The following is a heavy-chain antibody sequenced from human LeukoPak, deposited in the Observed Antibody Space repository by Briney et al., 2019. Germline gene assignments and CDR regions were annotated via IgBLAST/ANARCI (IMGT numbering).Heavy chain of an antibody. CDR2: IKQDGSEK. CDR3: ARDPGRIAVAGTEDY. Sequence: GGSLRLSCAASGFTFSSYWMSWVRQAPGKGLEWVANIKQDGSEKHYVDSVKGRFTISRDNAKNSLYLQMNSLRAEDTAVYYCARDPGRIAVAGTEDYWGQGTLVTVSS. V-gene: IGHV3-7*03. J-gene: IGHJ4*02. CDR1: GFTFSSYW. D-gene: IGHD6-19*01.